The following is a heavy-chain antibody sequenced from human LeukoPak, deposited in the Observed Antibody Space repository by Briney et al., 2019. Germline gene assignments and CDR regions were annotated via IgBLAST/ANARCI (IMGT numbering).Heavy chain of an antibody. J-gene: IGHJ5*02. CDR2: IYYSGST. CDR3: ARRIAVASNWFDP. D-gene: IGHD6-19*01. V-gene: IGHV4-61*01. Sequence: SETLSLTCTVSGGSVSSGSYYWSWIRQPPGKGLEWSGYIYYSGSTNYNPSLKSRVTISVDTSKNQFSLKLSSVTAADTAVYYCARRIAVASNWFDPWGQGTLVTVSS. CDR1: GGSVSSGSYY.